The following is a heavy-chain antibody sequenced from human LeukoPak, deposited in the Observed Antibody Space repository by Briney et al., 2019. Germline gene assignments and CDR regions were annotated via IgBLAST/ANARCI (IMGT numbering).Heavy chain of an antibody. V-gene: IGHV3-23*01. CDR2: ISGSGGST. J-gene: IGHJ4*02. D-gene: IGHD6-13*01. CDR3: ARVRYSSSWYLVDY. CDR1: GFTFSSYA. Sequence: GGSLRLSCAASGFTFSSYAMSWVRQAPGKGLEWVSAISGSGGSTYYADSVKGRFTISRDNSKNTLYLQMNSLRAEDTAVYYCARVRYSSSWYLVDYWGQGTLVTVSS.